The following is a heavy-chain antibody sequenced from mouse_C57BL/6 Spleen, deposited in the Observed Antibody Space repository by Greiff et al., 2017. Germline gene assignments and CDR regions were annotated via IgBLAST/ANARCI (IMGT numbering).Heavy chain of an antibody. CDR2: INPSTGGT. V-gene: IGHV1-42*01. CDR1: GYSFTGYY. Sequence: VQLQQSGPELVKPGASVKISCKASGYSFTGYYMNWVKQSPEKSLEWIGEINPSTGGTTYNQKFKAKATLTVDKSSSTAYMQLKSLTSEDSAVYYCARWGGNYVGDYAMDYWGQGTSVTVSS. CDR3: ARWGGNYVGDYAMDY. D-gene: IGHD2-1*01. J-gene: IGHJ4*01.